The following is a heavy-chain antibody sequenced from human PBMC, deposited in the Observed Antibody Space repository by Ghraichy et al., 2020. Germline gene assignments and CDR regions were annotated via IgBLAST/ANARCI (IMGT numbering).Heavy chain of an antibody. CDR1: GGSFSGYY. CDR2: INHSGST. Sequence: SETLSLTCAVYGGSFSGYYWSWIRQPPGKGLEWIGEINHSGSTNHNPSLKSRVTISVDTSKNQFSLKLSSVTAADTAVYYCARRNYYGSGVVGYWGQGTLVTVSS. J-gene: IGHJ4*02. CDR3: ARRNYYGSGVVGY. D-gene: IGHD3-10*01. V-gene: IGHV4-34*01.